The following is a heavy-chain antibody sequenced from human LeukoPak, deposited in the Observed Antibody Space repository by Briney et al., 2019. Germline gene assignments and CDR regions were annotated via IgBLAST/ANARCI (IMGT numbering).Heavy chain of an antibody. CDR3: AKATGYSSGWFGYYGMDV. CDR2: ISWNSGSI. J-gene: IGHJ6*02. Sequence: SGGSLRLSCAASGFTFDDYAMHWVRQAPGKGLEWVSGISWNSGSIGYADSVKGRFTISRDNAKNSLYLQMNSLRAEDTALYYCAKATGYSSGWFGYYGMDVWGQGTTVTVS. D-gene: IGHD6-19*01. CDR1: GFTFDDYA. V-gene: IGHV3-9*01.